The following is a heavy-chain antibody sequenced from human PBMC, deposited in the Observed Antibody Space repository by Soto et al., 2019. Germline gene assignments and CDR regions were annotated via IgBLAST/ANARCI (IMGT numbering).Heavy chain of an antibody. V-gene: IGHV1-24*01. J-gene: IGHJ5*02. CDR1: GYTLTELS. CDR3: ATGLRKLRFLEWLLEAWFDP. Sequence: ASVKVSCKVSGYTLTELSMHWVRQAPGKGLEWMGGFDPEDGETIYAQKFQGRVTMTEDTSTDTAYMELSSLRSEDTAVYYCATGLRKLRFLEWLLEAWFDPWGQGTLVTSPQ. D-gene: IGHD3-3*01. CDR2: FDPEDGET.